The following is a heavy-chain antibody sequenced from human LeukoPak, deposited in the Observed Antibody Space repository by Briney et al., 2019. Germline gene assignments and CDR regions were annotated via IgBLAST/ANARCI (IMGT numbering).Heavy chain of an antibody. Sequence: PSETLSLTCTVSGGSISSGDYYWSWIRQPPGKGLEWIGYIYYSGSTYYNPSLKSRVTISLDTSKNQFSLKLSSVTAADTAVYYCARANYYDSSGYLDDWGQGTLVTVSS. CDR1: GGSISSGDYY. V-gene: IGHV4-30-4*08. D-gene: IGHD3-22*01. J-gene: IGHJ4*02. CDR3: ARANYYDSSGYLDD. CDR2: IYYSGST.